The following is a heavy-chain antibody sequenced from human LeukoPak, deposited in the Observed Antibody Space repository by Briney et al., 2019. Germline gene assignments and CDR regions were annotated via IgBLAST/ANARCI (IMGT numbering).Heavy chain of an antibody. D-gene: IGHD5-18*01. CDR2: IYYSGST. CDR3: ARVGRGYSYGPFDS. CDR1: GGSISSYY. Sequence: PSETLSLTCTVSGGSISSYYWSWIRQPPGKGLEWIGYIYYSGSTNYNPSLKSRVTISVDTSKNQFSLKLNPVTAADTAVYYCARVGRGYSYGPFDSWGQGTLVTVSS. V-gene: IGHV4-59*01. J-gene: IGHJ4*02.